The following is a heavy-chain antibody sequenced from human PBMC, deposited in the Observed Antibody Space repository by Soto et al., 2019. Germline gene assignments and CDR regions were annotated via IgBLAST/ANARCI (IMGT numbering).Heavy chain of an antibody. CDR3: VRVGVGIGNLFDS. V-gene: IGHV4-59*12. CDR2: IHYSGRP. Sequence: QVQLQESGPGLVKPSETLSLTCSVSNGSISGFYWTWIRQPPGKILEWIGYIHYSGRPDYNPSLTSRATMSVDTSKNQFSLNLKSITAADTAVYYCVRVGVGIGNLFDSWGRGTLVTVSS. J-gene: IGHJ4*02. D-gene: IGHD1-26*01. CDR1: NGSISGFY.